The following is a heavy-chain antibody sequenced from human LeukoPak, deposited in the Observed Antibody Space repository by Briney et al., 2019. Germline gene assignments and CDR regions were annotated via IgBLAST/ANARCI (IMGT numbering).Heavy chain of an antibody. V-gene: IGHV3-66*01. D-gene: IGHD4-17*01. CDR1: GFTVSTNY. Sequence: PGGSLRLSCAASGFTVSTNYMGWVRQAPGKGLQWVSVIYSGGSTYYADSVKGRFTISRGNSKNTLYLQMNSLRAEDTAVYYCARANYGDYYFDYWGQGTLVTVSS. J-gene: IGHJ4*02. CDR3: ARANYGDYYFDY. CDR2: IYSGGST.